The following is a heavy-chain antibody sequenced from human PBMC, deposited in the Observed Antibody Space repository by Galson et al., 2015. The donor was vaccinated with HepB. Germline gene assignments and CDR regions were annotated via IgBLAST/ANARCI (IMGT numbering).Heavy chain of an antibody. V-gene: IGHV1-69*13. CDR1: GGTFSTYA. D-gene: IGHD4-23*01. CDR3: TRLGDYGGNFIDY. Sequence: SVKVSCKASGGTFSTYAITWVRQAPGQGLEWMGGIIPMFGTANYPQRFQGRVTITADESTTTVYMELSSLRSEDTAVYYCTRLGDYGGNFIDYWGQGTLVTVSS. J-gene: IGHJ4*02. CDR2: IIPMFGTA.